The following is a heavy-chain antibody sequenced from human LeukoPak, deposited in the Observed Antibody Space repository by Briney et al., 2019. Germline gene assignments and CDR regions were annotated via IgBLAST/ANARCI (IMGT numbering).Heavy chain of an antibody. CDR3: ARRGYYDSSGYSDY. CDR1: GFTFSDYY. V-gene: IGHV3-11*01. J-gene: IGHJ4*02. D-gene: IGHD3-22*01. Sequence: GGSLRLSCAASGFTFSDYYMSWIRQAPGKGLEWISYISSSASTIYYADSVKGRFTISRDNAKKSLYLQMNSLRAEDTAVYYCARRGYYDSSGYSDYWGQGTLVTASS. CDR2: ISSSASTI.